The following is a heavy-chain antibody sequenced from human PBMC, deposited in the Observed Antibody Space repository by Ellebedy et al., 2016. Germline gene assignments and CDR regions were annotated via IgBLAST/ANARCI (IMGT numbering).Heavy chain of an antibody. V-gene: IGHV3-23*01. CDR1: GLSLRSTP. J-gene: IGHJ4*02. Sequence: ETLSLTCAVSGLSLRSTPMSWLRQTPGRGLEWVSTVTGSDDNTYYRDSVKGRFTISRDNSKNTLYLQMNSLRTEDTAVYFCAKFYVHCGDCGSDYWGQGTLVTVSS. CDR2: VTGSDDNT. CDR3: AKFYVHCGDCGSDY. D-gene: IGHD2-21*02.